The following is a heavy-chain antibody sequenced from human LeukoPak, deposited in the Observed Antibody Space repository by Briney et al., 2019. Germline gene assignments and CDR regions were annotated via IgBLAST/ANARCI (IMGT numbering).Heavy chain of an antibody. CDR1: GGSISSSSYD. Sequence: PSETLSLTCTVSGGSISSSSYDWDWIRQPPGKGLEWIGSIYYSGSTYYNPSLKSRVTISVDTSKNQFSLKLSSVTAADTAVYYCAREGYNDSSGYYIGYWGQGTLVTVSS. J-gene: IGHJ4*02. D-gene: IGHD3-22*01. CDR3: AREGYNDSSGYYIGY. V-gene: IGHV4-39*07. CDR2: IYYSGST.